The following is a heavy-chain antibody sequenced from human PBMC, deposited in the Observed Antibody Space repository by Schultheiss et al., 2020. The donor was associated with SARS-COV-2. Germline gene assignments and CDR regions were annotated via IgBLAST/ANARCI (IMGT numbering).Heavy chain of an antibody. CDR2: IYSGGST. CDR3: AREAGVSRRDAFDI. J-gene: IGHJ3*02. D-gene: IGHD6-13*01. Sequence: GGSLRLSCAASGFTVSSNYMSWVRQAPGKGLEWVSVIYSGGSTYYADSVKGRFTISRDNSKNTLYLQMNSLRAEDTAVYYCAREAGVSRRDAFDIWGPGTMVTVSS. CDR1: GFTVSSNY. V-gene: IGHV3-66*01.